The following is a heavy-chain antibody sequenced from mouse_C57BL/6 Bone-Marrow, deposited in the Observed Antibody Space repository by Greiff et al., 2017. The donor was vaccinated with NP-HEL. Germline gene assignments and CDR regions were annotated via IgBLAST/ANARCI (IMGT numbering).Heavy chain of an antibody. J-gene: IGHJ2*01. D-gene: IGHD4-1*01. V-gene: IGHV7-3*01. Sequence: DVQLVESGGGLVQPGGSLSLSCAASGFTFTDYYMSWVRQPPGKALEWLGFIRNKANGYTSEYSVSVKGRFTISRDTSQSFLYLQLIALRAEDSATYSCARSNGTDYWGQGTTLTVSS. CDR2: IRNKANGYTS. CDR3: ARSNGTDY. CDR1: GFTFTDYY.